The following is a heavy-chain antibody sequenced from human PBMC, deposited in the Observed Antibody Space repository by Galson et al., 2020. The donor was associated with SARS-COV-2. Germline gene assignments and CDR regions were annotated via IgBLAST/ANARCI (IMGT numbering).Heavy chain of an antibody. V-gene: IGHV3-30*03. CDR3: ARGPVRHYFESEPKSLLWYFDL. D-gene: IGHD3-22*01. Sequence: GESLKISCEDSGFNFSDYAMHWVRQAAGKGLEWVAVISFDGSETYYRDSVKGRFIISRDRSKNTLSLQMNSLRPEDTAVYHCARGPVRHYFESEPKSLLWYFDLWGRGTQVTVSS. CDR1: GFNFSDYA. CDR2: ISFDGSET. J-gene: IGHJ2*01.